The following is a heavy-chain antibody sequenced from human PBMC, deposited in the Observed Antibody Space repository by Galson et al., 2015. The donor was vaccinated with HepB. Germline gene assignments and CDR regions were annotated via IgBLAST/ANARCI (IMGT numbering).Heavy chain of an antibody. CDR3: ARDGSHYDVDY. D-gene: IGHD1-26*01. CDR2: ISSGGGRK. V-gene: IGHV3-33*08. CDR1: GFTFRRYG. J-gene: IGHJ4*02. Sequence: LRLSCAASGFTFRRYGMHWVRLAPGKGLEWVAFISSGGGRKDYADSVRGRFSISRDDSRDIPYLQMNSLRVDDAARYYCARDGSHYDVDYWGQGTLVTVSS.